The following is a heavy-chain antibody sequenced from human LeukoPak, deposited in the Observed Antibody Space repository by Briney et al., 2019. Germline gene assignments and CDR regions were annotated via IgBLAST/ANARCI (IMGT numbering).Heavy chain of an antibody. CDR2: INAGNGNT. D-gene: IGHD3-22*01. V-gene: IGHV1-3*01. CDR3: ARGGYHNYDSSGYYYFDY. CDR1: GYTFTSYA. J-gene: IGHJ4*02. Sequence: ASVKVSCKASGYTFTSYAMHWVRQAPGQRLEWMGWINAGNGNTKYSQKFQGRVTFTRDTSASTAYMEPSRLRFEDTAVYYCARGGYHNYDSSGYYYFDYWGQGTLVTVSS.